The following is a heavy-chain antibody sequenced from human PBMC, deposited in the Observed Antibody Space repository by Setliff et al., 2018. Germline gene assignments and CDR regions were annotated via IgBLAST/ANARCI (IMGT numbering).Heavy chain of an antibody. Sequence: PSETLSLTCTVSDDSISSRHYYWSWIRQPAGKGLEWLGQIYTSWSTKSKPSLKSRVTITVDPSKNQFSLTLTSVTAADTAVYYCARMTGFQYIDVWGKGTTVTVSS. CDR3: ARMTGFQYIDV. D-gene: IGHD3-3*01. V-gene: IGHV4-61*09. CDR1: DDSISSRHYY. J-gene: IGHJ6*03. CDR2: IYTSWST.